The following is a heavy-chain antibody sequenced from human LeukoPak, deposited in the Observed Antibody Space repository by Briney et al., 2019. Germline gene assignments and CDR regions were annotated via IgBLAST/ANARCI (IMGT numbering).Heavy chain of an antibody. CDR3: ARNDNNYFGSGSYPPDY. J-gene: IGHJ4*02. CDR1: GYTFTGYD. Sequence: GASVKVSCKASGYTFTGYDIHWVRQAPGQGLQWMGRINPKSGGTHYAQKFEDRVTMTRDVFINTAYMELSRLRPDDTALYYCARNDNNYFGSGSYPPDYWGQGTLVIVSS. CDR2: INPKSGGT. D-gene: IGHD3-10*01. V-gene: IGHV1-2*06.